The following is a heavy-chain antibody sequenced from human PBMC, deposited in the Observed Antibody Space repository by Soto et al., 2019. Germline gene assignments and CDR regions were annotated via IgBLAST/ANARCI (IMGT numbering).Heavy chain of an antibody. CDR3: ARDTLDYYDSSGYYWDY. Sequence: XPAEVSLKDSCYTFPRYGISWVRQAPGQGLEWMGWISAYNGNTNYAQKLQGRVTMTTDTSTSTAYMELRSLRSDYTAVYYCARDTLDYYDSSGYYWDYWGQGTLVTVSS. D-gene: IGHD3-22*01. V-gene: IGHV1-18*04. J-gene: IGHJ4*02. CDR1: CYTFPRYG. CDR2: ISAYNGNT.